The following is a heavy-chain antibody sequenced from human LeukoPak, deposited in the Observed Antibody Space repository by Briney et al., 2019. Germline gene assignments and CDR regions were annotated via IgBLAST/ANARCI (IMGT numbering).Heavy chain of an antibody. J-gene: IGHJ4*02. CDR2: ISGSGGST. V-gene: IGHV3-23*01. CDR1: GFTFSSYA. Sequence: GGSLRLSCAASGFTFSSYAMSWVRQAPGKGLEWVSAISGSGGSTYYADSVKGRLTISRDNSKNTLYLQMNSLRAEDTAVYYCAKVMGYCSGGSCYPGYWGQGTLVTVSS. CDR3: AKVMGYCSGGSCYPGY. D-gene: IGHD2-15*01.